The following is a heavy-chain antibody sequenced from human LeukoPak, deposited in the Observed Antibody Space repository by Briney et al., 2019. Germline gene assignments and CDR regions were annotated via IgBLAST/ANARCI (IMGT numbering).Heavy chain of an antibody. CDR3: TRGGGGYSYGWAYYFDY. D-gene: IGHD5-18*01. CDR2: INTNTGNP. Sequence: ASVKVSCKASGYTFTSYAMNWVRQAPGQGLEWMGWINTNTGNPTYAQGFTGRFVFSLDTSVSTAYLQISSLKAEDTAVYYCTRGGGGYSYGWAYYFDYWGQGTLVTVSS. V-gene: IGHV7-4-1*02. CDR1: GYTFTSYA. J-gene: IGHJ4*02.